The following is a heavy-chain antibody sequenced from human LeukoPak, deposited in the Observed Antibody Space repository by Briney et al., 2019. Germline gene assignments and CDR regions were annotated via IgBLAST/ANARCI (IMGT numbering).Heavy chain of an antibody. CDR3: ARVGTRRSSSSVDY. D-gene: IGHD6-6*01. V-gene: IGHV4-34*01. Sequence: PSETLSLTCAVYGGSFSGYYWSWIRQPPGKGLEWIGEINRSGSTNYNPSLKSRVTISVDSSKNQFSLRLSSVTAADTAVYYCARVGTRRSSSSVDYWGQGALVTVSS. J-gene: IGHJ4*02. CDR1: GGSFSGYY. CDR2: INRSGST.